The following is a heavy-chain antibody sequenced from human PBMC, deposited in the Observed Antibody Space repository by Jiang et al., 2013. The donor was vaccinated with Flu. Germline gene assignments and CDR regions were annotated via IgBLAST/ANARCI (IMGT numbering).Heavy chain of an antibody. CDR3: AKESIAAAGTAFDY. V-gene: IGHV3-23*01. D-gene: IGHD6-13*01. CDR2: ISGSGGST. J-gene: IGHJ4*02. Sequence: KGLDGSSAISGSGGSTYYADSVKGRFTISRDNSKNTLYLQMNSLRAEDTAVYYCAKESIAAAGTAFDYWGQGTLVTVSS.